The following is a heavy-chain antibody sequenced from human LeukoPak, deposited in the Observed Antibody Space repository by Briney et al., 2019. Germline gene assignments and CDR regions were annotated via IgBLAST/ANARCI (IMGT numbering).Heavy chain of an antibody. CDR2: ISSSSSYI. CDR1: GFTFSSYT. J-gene: IGHJ4*02. Sequence: GGSLRLSCAASGFTFSSYTMNWVRQAPGKGLEWVSSISSSSSYIYFADSVKGRFTSSRDNAKNSLYLQMNSLRAEDTAVYYCARERDGSGWHDYWGQGTLVTVSS. D-gene: IGHD6-19*01. V-gene: IGHV3-21*01. CDR3: ARERDGSGWHDY.